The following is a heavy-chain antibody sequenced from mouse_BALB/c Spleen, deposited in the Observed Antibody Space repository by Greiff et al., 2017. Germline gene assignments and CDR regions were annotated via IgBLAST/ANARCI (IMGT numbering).Heavy chain of an antibody. Sequence: VQLQESGAELMKPGASVKISCKATGYTFSSYWIEWVKQRPGHGLEWIGEILPGSGSTNYNEKFKGKATFTADTSSNTAYMQLSSLTSEDSAVYYCARAHYYGYWFAYWGQGTLVTVSA. CDR1: GYTFSSYW. V-gene: IGHV1-9*01. D-gene: IGHD1-2*01. CDR2: ILPGSGST. CDR3: ARAHYYGYWFAY. J-gene: IGHJ3*01.